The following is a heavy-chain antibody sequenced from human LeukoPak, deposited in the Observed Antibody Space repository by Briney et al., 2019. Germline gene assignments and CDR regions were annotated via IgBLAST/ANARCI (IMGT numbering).Heavy chain of an antibody. CDR1: GFTFDSYA. Sequence: GGSLRLSCAASGFTFDSYAMSWVRQAPGKGREWVSVISGSGGSTYYADSVKGRFTISRDNPKNTLYLQMNSLRAEDTAVYYCAKVIYGLPGDAFDIWGQGTMVTVSS. CDR3: AKVIYGLPGDAFDI. V-gene: IGHV3-23*01. D-gene: IGHD2-2*02. CDR2: ISGSGGST. J-gene: IGHJ3*02.